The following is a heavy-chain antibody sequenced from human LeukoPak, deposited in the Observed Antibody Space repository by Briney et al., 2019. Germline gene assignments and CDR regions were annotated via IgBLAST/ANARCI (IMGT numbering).Heavy chain of an antibody. CDR1: GFTFSIYT. D-gene: IGHD6-19*01. CDR3: AKASSDSSGWSYY. V-gene: IGHV3-23*01. Sequence: GGSLRLSCATSGFTFSIYTMTWVRQAPGKGLEWVSTIIGSGGRTYNADSVKGRFTISRDNSKNTLYLQMNSLRAEDTAVYYCAKASSDSSGWSYYGGQGTLVTVSS. CDR2: IIGSGGRT. J-gene: IGHJ4*02.